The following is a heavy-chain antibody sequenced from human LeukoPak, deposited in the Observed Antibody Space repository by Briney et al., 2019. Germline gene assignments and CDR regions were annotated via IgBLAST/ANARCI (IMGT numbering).Heavy chain of an antibody. Sequence: GGSLRLSCAASGFTFRSYTMNWVRQAPGKGLEWVASISSSTAYIYYADSLRGRFTISRDNTKSSLYLQMNSLRAEDTAVYYCAKDPYYYDSSGSGWGQGTLVTVSS. V-gene: IGHV3-21*04. CDR1: GFTFRSYT. CDR2: ISSSTAYI. J-gene: IGHJ1*01. D-gene: IGHD3-22*01. CDR3: AKDPYYYDSSGSG.